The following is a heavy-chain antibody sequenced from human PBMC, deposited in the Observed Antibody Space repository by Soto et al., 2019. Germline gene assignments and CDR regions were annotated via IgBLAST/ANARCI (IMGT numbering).Heavy chain of an antibody. D-gene: IGHD2-2*01. J-gene: IGHJ6*02. CDR3: AGCSSTSCSYYYYYYGMDF. Sequence: QVQLQESGPGLVKPSETLSLTCTVSGGSVSSGSYYWSWIRQPPGKGLEWIGYSYYRGSTNYNPSLRSRVTISVDTSKNQFSLKLSSVTAADTAVYYCAGCSSTSCSYYYYYYGMDFWGQGTTVTVSS. V-gene: IGHV4-61*01. CDR1: GGSVSSGSYY. CDR2: SYYRGST.